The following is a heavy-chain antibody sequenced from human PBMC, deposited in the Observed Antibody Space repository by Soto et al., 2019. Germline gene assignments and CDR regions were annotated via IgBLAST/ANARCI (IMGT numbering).Heavy chain of an antibody. J-gene: IGHJ4*02. V-gene: IGHV1-2*02. D-gene: IGHD3-3*01. Sequence: HLVQSGAEVKQPGASVKVSCKASGYTFKDYFLHWVRQAPGQGLEWMGWINPNNGGTDYAQKLQGRVTMTRDTSISTAYREVSGLRSGDTAVYYCARDPSPDFWSGYYDYWGQGTLITVSS. CDR2: INPNNGGT. CDR1: GYTFKDYF. CDR3: ARDPSPDFWSGYYDY.